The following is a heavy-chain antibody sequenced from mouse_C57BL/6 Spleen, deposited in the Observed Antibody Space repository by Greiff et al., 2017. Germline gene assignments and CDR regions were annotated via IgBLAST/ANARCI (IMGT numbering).Heavy chain of an antibody. CDR1: GYTFTDYN. Sequence: EVQLQQSGPELVKPGASVKMFCKASGYTFTDYNMHWVKQSHGKSLEWIGYINPNNGGTSYNQKFKGKATLTVNKSSSTAYMELRSLTSVDSAVYYCARSLGRYYFDYWGQGTTLTVSS. J-gene: IGHJ2*01. V-gene: IGHV1-22*01. CDR2: INPNNGGT. CDR3: ARSLGRYYFDY. D-gene: IGHD4-1*01.